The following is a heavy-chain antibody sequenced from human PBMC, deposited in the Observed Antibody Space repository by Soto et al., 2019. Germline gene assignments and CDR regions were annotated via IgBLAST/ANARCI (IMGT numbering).Heavy chain of an antibody. Sequence: QLQLQESGSGLVKPSHTLSLTCAVSGGSISSGGYSWSWIRQPPGKGLEWIGYIYHSGSTYYNPSLKSRVTISVDGAKNQFYLKLGSVTAADTAVYCCAAGGGLPRYYWCQGTLVTVSS. CDR3: AAGGGLPRYY. D-gene: IGHD5-12*01. V-gene: IGHV4-30-2*01. CDR1: GGSISSGGYS. J-gene: IGHJ4*02. CDR2: IYHSGST.